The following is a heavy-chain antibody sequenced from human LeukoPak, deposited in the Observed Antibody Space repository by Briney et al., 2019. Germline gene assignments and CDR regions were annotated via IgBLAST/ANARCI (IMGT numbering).Heavy chain of an antibody. J-gene: IGHJ6*03. CDR2: IIPIFGTA. CDR3: ARDKWHSSHHRNYYYYYMDV. V-gene: IGHV1-69*06. Sequence: ASVKVSCKASGGTFSSHAISWVRQAPGQGLEWMGGIIPIFGTANYAQKFQGRVTITADKSTSTAYMELSSLRSEDTAVYYCARDKWHSSHHRNYYYYYMDVWGKGTTVTVSS. D-gene: IGHD6-13*01. CDR1: GGTFSSHA.